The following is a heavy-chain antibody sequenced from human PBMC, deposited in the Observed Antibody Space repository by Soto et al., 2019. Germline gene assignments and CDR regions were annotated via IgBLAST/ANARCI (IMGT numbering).Heavy chain of an antibody. V-gene: IGHV3-48*01. CDR3: ATETSYGGYAY. J-gene: IGHJ4*02. CDR2: ISSSSSTI. Sequence: GGSLRLSCAASGFTSSSYSINWVRQAPGKGLEWVSYISSSSSTIYYADSVRGRFTISRDNAKNSLYLQMNSLRAEDTAVYYCATETSYGGYAYWGRGTLVTSPQ. D-gene: IGHD5-12*01. CDR1: GFTSSSYS.